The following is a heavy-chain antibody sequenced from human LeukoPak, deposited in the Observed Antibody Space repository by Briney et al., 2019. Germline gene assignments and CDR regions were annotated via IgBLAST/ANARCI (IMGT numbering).Heavy chain of an antibody. Sequence: GGSLRLSCAASGFTFSSYAMSWVRQAPGKGLEWVSAISGSGGSTYYADSVKGRFTISRDNSKNTLYLQMNSLRAEDTAVYYCAKDTQYYYDGSGWFAPWGQGTLVTVSS. CDR2: ISGSGGST. J-gene: IGHJ5*02. V-gene: IGHV3-23*01. CDR1: GFTFSSYA. D-gene: IGHD3-22*01. CDR3: AKDTQYYYDGSGWFAP.